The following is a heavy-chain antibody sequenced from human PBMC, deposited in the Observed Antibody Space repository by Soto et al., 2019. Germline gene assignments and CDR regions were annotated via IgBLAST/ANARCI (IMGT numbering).Heavy chain of an antibody. D-gene: IGHD4-17*01. J-gene: IGHJ6*02. CDR2: INLFDGRT. CDR1: GFSFRAYG. Sequence: GGSLRLSCAASGFSFRAYGMSWIRQTPEKGLEWVSPINLFDGRTYYTDSLKGRFTISKDDSKSTVSLQLNSLRVDDTAIYHCARGGLYGTDHYYRGMDVCGQG. CDR3: ARGGLYGTDHYYRGMDV. V-gene: IGHV3-23*01.